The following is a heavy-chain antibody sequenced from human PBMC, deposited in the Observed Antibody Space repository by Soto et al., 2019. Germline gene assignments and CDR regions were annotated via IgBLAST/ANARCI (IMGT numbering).Heavy chain of an antibody. J-gene: IGHJ4*02. Sequence: QAQLVESGGDLVKPGGSLRLSCAASGFTFSVYYMTWIRQAPGKGLEWISYISNSGTYTNYADSVKGRFTISRDNAKNSLYLRMTGLRAEDTAVYYCVRGRGGDWGQGTLVTVSS. CDR2: ISNSGTYT. CDR1: GFTFSVYY. D-gene: IGHD3-10*01. CDR3: VRGRGGD. V-gene: IGHV3-11*06.